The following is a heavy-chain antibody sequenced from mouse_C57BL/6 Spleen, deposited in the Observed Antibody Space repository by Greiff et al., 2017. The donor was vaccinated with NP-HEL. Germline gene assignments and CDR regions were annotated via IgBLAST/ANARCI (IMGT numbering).Heavy chain of an antibody. D-gene: IGHD1-1*01. V-gene: IGHV1-5*01. CDR2: IYPGNSDT. CDR1: GYTFTSYW. J-gene: IGHJ3*01. Sequence: EVQLQQSGTVLARPGASVKMSCKTSGYTFTSYWMHWVKQRPGQGLEWIGAIYPGNSDTSYNQKFKGKAKLTAVTSASTAYMELSSLTNEDSAVYYGTRRDYYGSSLFAYWGQGTLVTVSA. CDR3: TRRDYYGSSLFAY.